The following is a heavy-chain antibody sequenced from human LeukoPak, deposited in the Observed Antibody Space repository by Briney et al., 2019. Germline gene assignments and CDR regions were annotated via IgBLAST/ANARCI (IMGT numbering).Heavy chain of an antibody. CDR1: GFTFSTSA. J-gene: IGHJ6*04. CDR2: ISGSGGST. V-gene: IGHV3-23*01. Sequence: GGSLRLSCAASGFTFSTSAMSWVRQAPGKGLEWVSGISGSGGSTYYADSVKGRFTISRDNSKNTLYLQMNSLRAEDTAVYYCSGMDVWGKGTMVTVSS. CDR3: SGMDV.